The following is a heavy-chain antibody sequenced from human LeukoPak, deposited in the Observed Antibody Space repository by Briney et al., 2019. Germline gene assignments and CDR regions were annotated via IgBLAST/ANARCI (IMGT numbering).Heavy chain of an antibody. J-gene: IGHJ4*02. V-gene: IGHV4-59*08. CDR3: ARTVVAGPFDY. Sequence: SETLSLTCTVSGGSISSYYWSWIRQPPGKGLEWIGYIYYSGSTNYNPSLKSRVTISVDTSKNQFSLKLSSVTAADAAVYYCARTVVAGPFDYWGQGTLVTVSS. D-gene: IGHD2-15*01. CDR2: IYYSGST. CDR1: GGSISSYY.